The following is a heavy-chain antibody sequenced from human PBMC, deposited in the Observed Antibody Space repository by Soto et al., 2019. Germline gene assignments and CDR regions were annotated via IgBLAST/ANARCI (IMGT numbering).Heavy chain of an antibody. CDR1: GGSFSGYY. CDR3: ARSRRGVYDPANWFDP. V-gene: IGHV4-34*01. Sequence: QVQLQQWGAGLLKPSETLSLTCAVYGGSFSGYYWSWIRQPPGKGLEWIGEINHSGSTNYNPSLNRRVTISVDTSKNQFSLQLSSVTASDTAVYYCARSRRGVYDPANWFDPWGPGTLVTVSS. D-gene: IGHD2-8*02. J-gene: IGHJ5*02. CDR2: INHSGST.